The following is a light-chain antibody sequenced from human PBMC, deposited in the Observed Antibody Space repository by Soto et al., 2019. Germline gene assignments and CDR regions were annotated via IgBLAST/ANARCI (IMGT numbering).Light chain of an antibody. CDR2: DVS. Sequence: QSALTQPASVSGSPGQSITISCTGTSSDVGGYTYVSWYQHHPGKAPKLMIYDVSNRPSGVSNRFSGSKSGNTASLIISGLQAEDEADYYCSSYTSSSTLVVFGGGTKLTVL. CDR3: SSYTSSSTLVV. CDR1: SSDVGGYTY. J-gene: IGLJ2*01. V-gene: IGLV2-14*03.